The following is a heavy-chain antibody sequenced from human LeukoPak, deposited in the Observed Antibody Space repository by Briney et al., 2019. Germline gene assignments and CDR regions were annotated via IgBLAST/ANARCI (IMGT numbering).Heavy chain of an antibody. V-gene: IGHV1-69*05. CDR2: IIPIFGTA. Sequence: SVKVSCKASGGTFSSYAISWVRQAPGQGLVWMGGIIPIFGTANYAQKFQGRVTITTDESTSTAYMELSSLRSEDTAVYYCARGRGAVSRYYYYYMDVWGKGTTVTVSS. CDR3: ARGRGAVSRYYYYYMDV. CDR1: GGTFSSYA. J-gene: IGHJ6*03. D-gene: IGHD3-10*01.